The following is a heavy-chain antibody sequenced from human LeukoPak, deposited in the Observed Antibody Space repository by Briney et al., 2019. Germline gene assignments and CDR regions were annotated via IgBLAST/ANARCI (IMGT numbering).Heavy chain of an antibody. V-gene: IGHV3-21*05. D-gene: IGHD3-22*01. CDR3: ARDMYHSSVFYPNWYFDL. J-gene: IGHJ2*01. Sequence: PGGSLRLSCAASGFRLSKHAMHWVRQAPGKGLEWVSYISTSSTYINYADSVRGRFTISRDNPKNSLYLEMNSLRAEDTAVYYCARDMYHSSVFYPNWYFDLGGRGTLVTVSS. CDR2: ISTSSTYI. CDR1: GFRLSKHA.